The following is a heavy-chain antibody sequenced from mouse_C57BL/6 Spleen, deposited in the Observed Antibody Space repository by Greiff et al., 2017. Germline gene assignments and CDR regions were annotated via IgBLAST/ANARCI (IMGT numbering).Heavy chain of an antibody. CDR1: GFTFSDYG. V-gene: IGHV5-17*01. CDR2: ISSGSSTI. CDR3: ARDGSSFYFDY. Sequence: EVQLVESGGGFVKPGGSLKLSCAASGFTFSDYGMHWVRQAPAKGLEWVAYISSGSSTIYYAATVKGQFTISSDNAKNTLFLQMTSLRSADTAMYYCARDGSSFYFDYWGQGTTLSVSS. D-gene: IGHD1-1*01. J-gene: IGHJ2*01.